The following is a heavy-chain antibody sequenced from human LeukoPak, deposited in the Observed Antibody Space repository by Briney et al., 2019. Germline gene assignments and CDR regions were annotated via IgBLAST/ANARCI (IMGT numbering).Heavy chain of an antibody. CDR3: ARGEWLRFFDY. CDR1: GGSFSGYY. V-gene: IGHV4-34*01. J-gene: IGHJ4*02. CDR2: INHSGST. Sequence: SETLSLTCAVYGGSFSGYYWSWIRQPPGKGLEGMGEINHSGSTNYNLSLKSRVPISVYTSKNQLSLKLSSVTAADTAVYYCARGEWLRFFDYWGQGTLVTVSS. D-gene: IGHD5-12*01.